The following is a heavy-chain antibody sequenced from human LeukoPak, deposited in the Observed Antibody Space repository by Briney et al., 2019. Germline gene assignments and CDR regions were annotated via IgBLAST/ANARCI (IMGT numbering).Heavy chain of an antibody. V-gene: IGHV4-39*01. CDR2: IYYSGST. CDR3: ARHITIFGVPNPSFDY. Sequence: SETLSLTCTVSGGSINSSSYYWGWIRQPPGKGLEWIGSIYYSGSTYYNPSLKSRVTISVDTSKNQFSLKLSSVTAADTAVYYCARHITIFGVPNPSFDYWGQGTLVTVSS. CDR1: GGSINSSSYY. J-gene: IGHJ4*02. D-gene: IGHD3-3*01.